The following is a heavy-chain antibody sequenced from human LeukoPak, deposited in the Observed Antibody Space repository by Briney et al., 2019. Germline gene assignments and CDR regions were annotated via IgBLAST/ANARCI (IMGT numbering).Heavy chain of an antibody. CDR1: GGSISSYY. V-gene: IGHV4-34*01. D-gene: IGHD6-13*01. CDR3: ARGPGYSSRRFDY. J-gene: IGHJ4*02. Sequence: SETLSLTCTVSGGSISSYYWSWIRQPPGKGLEWIGEINHSGSTNYNPSLKSRVTISVDTSKNQFSLKLSSVTAADTAVYYCARGPGYSSRRFDYWGQGTLVTVSS. CDR2: INHSGST.